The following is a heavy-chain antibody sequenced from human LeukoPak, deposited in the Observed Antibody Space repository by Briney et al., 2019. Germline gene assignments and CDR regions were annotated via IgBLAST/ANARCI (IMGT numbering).Heavy chain of an antibody. Sequence: SETLSLTCAVYGGSFSGYYWSWIRQPPGKGLEWIGEINHSGSTNYNPSLKSRVTISVDTSKNQLSLKLSSVTAADTAVYYCARGRPRYYYGSGSYYRGPFDYWGQGTLVTVSS. CDR3: ARGRPRYYYGSGSYYRGPFDY. J-gene: IGHJ4*02. D-gene: IGHD3-10*01. V-gene: IGHV4-34*01. CDR1: GGSFSGYY. CDR2: INHSGST.